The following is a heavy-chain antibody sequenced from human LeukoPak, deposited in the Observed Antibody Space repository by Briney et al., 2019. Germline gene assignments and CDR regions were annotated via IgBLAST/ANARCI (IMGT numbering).Heavy chain of an antibody. V-gene: IGHV3-64D*06. Sequence: GGSLRLSCSASGFTFSSYAMHWVRQAPGKGLEYVSAISSNGGSTYYADSVKGRFTISRDNSKNTLYLQMSSLRAEDTAVYYCARVGDEVAYTRGYLDYWGQGTLVTVSS. J-gene: IGHJ4*02. CDR2: ISSNGGST. CDR1: GFTFSSYA. D-gene: IGHD3-16*01. CDR3: ARVGDEVAYTRGYLDY.